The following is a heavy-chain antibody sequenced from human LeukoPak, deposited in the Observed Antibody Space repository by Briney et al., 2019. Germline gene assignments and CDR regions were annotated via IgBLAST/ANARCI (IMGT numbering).Heavy chain of an antibody. V-gene: IGHV3-48*03. CDR1: GFTFSSYE. CDR3: ASSYFYDTSGYSDAFDI. Sequence: GGSLRLSCAASGFTFSSYEMNWVRQAPGKGLEWVSYSSPSGSTIYYADSQKGRFTISRDNAKNSLYLQMNSLRVEDTAVYYCASSYFYDTSGYSDAFDIWGQGTMVTVSS. J-gene: IGHJ3*02. CDR2: SSPSGSTI. D-gene: IGHD3-22*01.